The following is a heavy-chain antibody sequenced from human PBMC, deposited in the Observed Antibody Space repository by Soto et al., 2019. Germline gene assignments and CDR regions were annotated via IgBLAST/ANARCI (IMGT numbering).Heavy chain of an antibody. J-gene: IGHJ6*02. CDR1: GFTFSSYG. V-gene: IGHV3-30*18. CDR2: ISYDGSNK. Sequence: QVQLVESGGGVVQPGRSLRLSCAASGFTFSSYGMHWVRQAPGKGLEWVAGISYDGSNKYYADSVKGRFTISRDNSKNTLYLQMNSLRAEDTAVYYCAKDVSEYYYYGMDVWGQGTTVTVSS. CDR3: AKDVSEYYYYGMDV.